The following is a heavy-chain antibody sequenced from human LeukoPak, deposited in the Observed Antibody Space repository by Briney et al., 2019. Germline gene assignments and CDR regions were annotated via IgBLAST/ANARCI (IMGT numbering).Heavy chain of an antibody. J-gene: IGHJ4*02. CDR1: GGAFSSYA. CDR2: IIPIFGTA. V-gene: IGHV1-69*05. D-gene: IGHD5-18*01. CDR3: EYSYGRDFDY. Sequence: GASAKVSCKASGGAFSSYAISWVRQAPGQGLEWMGRIIPIFGTANYAQKFQGRVTITTDESTSTAYMELSSLRSEDTAVYYCEYSYGRDFDYWGQGTLVTVSS.